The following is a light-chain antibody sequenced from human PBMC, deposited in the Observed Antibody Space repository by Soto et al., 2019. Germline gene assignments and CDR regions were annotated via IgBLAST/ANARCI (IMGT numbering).Light chain of an antibody. J-gene: IGKJ4*01. Sequence: DIQMTQSPSTLSASVGDRITITCRASQSVSSWLAWYQQKPGKAPKLLIYKASTLESGVPSRFSGSGSETDFTLTISSLQPDEFATYFCQQYNIYPLTFGGGTKVEVK. V-gene: IGKV1-5*03. CDR3: QQYNIYPLT. CDR2: KAS. CDR1: QSVSSW.